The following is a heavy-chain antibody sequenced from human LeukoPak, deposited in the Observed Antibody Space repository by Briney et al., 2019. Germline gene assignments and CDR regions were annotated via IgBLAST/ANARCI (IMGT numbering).Heavy chain of an antibody. J-gene: IGHJ4*02. Sequence: GGSLRLSCAASGFTFSSYAMHWVRQAPGKGLEWVAVISYDGSNKYYADSVKGRFTISRDNSKNTLYLQMNSLRAEDTAVYYCHLHSLFFDYWGQGTLVTVSS. V-gene: IGHV3-30-3*01. CDR3: HLHSLFFDY. D-gene: IGHD2-15*01. CDR2: ISYDGSNK. CDR1: GFTFSSYA.